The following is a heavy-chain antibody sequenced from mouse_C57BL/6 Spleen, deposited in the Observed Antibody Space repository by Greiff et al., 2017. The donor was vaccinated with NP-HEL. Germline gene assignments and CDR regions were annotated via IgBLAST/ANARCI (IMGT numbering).Heavy chain of an antibody. CDR1: GFTFTDYY. D-gene: IGHD2-4*01. Sequence: EVQRVESGGGLVQPGGSLSLSCAASGFTFTDYYMSWVRQPPGKALEWLGFIRNKANGYTTEYSASVKGRFTISRDNSQSILYLQMNALRAEDSATYYCARSPDYDANMDYWGQGTSVTVSS. CDR2: IRNKANGYTT. J-gene: IGHJ4*01. V-gene: IGHV7-3*01. CDR3: ARSPDYDANMDY.